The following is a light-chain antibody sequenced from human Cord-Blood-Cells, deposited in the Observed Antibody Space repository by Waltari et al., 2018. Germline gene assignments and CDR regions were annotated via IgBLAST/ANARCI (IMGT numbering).Light chain of an antibody. J-gene: IGKJ1*01. V-gene: IGKV1-5*01. Sequence: DIQMTQSPSTLSASVGDRVTITWRASQSISSWLAWYQQKPGKAPKLLIYDASSLESGVPSRFSGSGSGTEFTLTISSLQPDDFATYYCQQYNSYSTFGQGTKVEIK. CDR2: DAS. CDR3: QQYNSYST. CDR1: QSISSW.